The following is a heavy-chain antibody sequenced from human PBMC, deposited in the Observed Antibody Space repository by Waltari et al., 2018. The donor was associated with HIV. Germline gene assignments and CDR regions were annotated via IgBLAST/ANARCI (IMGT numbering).Heavy chain of an antibody. Sequence: QVQLVQSGAEVKKPGASVKVSCKTSGFSFTNYDIHWVRQASGLGLEWMGWINPKSGNTGYSQRFQGRVTMTRNTSITTAYMELKSLKSEDTAIYYCARGVMLRSPLRLGEWGQGSRVTVSS. J-gene: IGHJ4*02. CDR1: GFSFTNYD. V-gene: IGHV1-8*01. CDR2: INPKSGNT. CDR3: ARGVMLRSPLRLGE. D-gene: IGHD3-16*01.